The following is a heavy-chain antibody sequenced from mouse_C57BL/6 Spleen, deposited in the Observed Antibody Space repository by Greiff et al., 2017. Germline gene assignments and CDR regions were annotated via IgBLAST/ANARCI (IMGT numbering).Heavy chain of an antibody. CDR2: ISYDGSN. V-gene: IGHV3-6*01. CDR1: GYSITSGYY. J-gene: IGHJ1*03. D-gene: IGHD2-2*01. CDR3: AREGLPRYFDV. Sequence: EVQRVESGPGLVKPSQSLSLTCSVTGYSITSGYYWNWIRQFPGNKLEWMGYISYDGSNNYNPSLKNRISITRDTSKNQFFLKFNSVTTEDTATYYCAREGLPRYFDVWGTGTTVTVSS.